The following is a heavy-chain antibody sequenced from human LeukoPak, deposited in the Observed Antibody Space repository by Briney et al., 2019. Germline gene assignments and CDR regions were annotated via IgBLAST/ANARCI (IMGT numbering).Heavy chain of an antibody. Sequence: ASVKVSCKASGYTFRTYGIYWVRQAPGQGLEYMGWINTNTGNPTYAQGFTGRFVFSLDTSVSTAYLQISGLKIEDTVVYYCARENWGFDYWGQGNLVTVSS. V-gene: IGHV7-4-1*02. CDR2: INTNTGNP. D-gene: IGHD7-27*01. J-gene: IGHJ4*02. CDR3: ARENWGFDY. CDR1: GYTFRTYG.